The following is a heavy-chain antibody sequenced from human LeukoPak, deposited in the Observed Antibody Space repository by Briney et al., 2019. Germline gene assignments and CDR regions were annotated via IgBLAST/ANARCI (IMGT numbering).Heavy chain of an antibody. CDR2: IYSGGST. J-gene: IGHJ4*02. Sequence: GGSLRLSCAASGFTVSSNYMSWVRQAPGKGLEWVSVIYSGGSTYYADSVKGRFTISRDNSKNTLYLQMNSLRAEDTAVYYCARAGSYPIYYFDYWGQGTLVTVSS. V-gene: IGHV3-53*01. CDR1: GFTVSSNY. CDR3: ARAGSYPIYYFDY. D-gene: IGHD3-10*01.